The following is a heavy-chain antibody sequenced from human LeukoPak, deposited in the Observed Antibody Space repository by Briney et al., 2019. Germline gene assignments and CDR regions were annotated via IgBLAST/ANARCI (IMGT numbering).Heavy chain of an antibody. CDR2: INHSGST. V-gene: IGHV4-34*01. CDR3: AVSRMVRGVITSDFY. Sequence: SETLSLTCAVYGGSFSGYYWSWIRQPPGKGLEWIGEINHSGSTNYNPSLKSRVTISVDTSKNQFSLKLSSVTAADTAVYYCAVSRMVRGVITSDFYWGQGTLVAVSS. J-gene: IGHJ4*02. CDR1: GGSFSGYY. D-gene: IGHD3-10*01.